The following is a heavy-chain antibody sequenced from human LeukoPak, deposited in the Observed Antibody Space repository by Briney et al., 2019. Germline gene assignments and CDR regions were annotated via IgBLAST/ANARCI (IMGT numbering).Heavy chain of an antibody. D-gene: IGHD5-18*01. CDR2: IYTSGST. J-gene: IGHJ4*02. CDR1: GDSLSSYY. CDR3: ARGARIQSWLDYIDY. V-gene: IGHV4-4*07. Sequence: SEPLSLPCTGSGDSLSSYYWSWIRQAAGKGLEWLGRIYTSGSTNYNPSLKSRVTMSVDTSKNQFSLKLSSVTAADTAVYYCARGARIQSWLDYIDYWGQGTLVTVSS.